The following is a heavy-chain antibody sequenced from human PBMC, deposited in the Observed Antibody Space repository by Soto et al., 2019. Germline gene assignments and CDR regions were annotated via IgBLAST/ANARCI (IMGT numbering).Heavy chain of an antibody. CDR3: ARESGEPRYYFDY. Sequence: EASVKVPCKASGGTFSSYAISWVRQAPGQGLEWMGGIIPIFGTANYAQKFQGRVTITADESTSTAYMELSSLRSEDTAVYYCARESGEPRYYFDYWGQGTLVTVSS. CDR2: IIPIFGTA. CDR1: GGTFSSYA. J-gene: IGHJ4*02. D-gene: IGHD1-26*01. V-gene: IGHV1-69*13.